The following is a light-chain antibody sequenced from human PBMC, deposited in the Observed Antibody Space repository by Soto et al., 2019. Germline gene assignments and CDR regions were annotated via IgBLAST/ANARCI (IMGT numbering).Light chain of an antibody. CDR2: RSN. Sequence: QSVLTQPPSASGTPGQRVTISCSGSRSNIRSDTVNWYQQLPGTAPKLLIHRSNQRPSGVPGRFSGSKYGTSASLAISGLQPEDQADFHCASWDASLNGWVFGGGTKLTVL. V-gene: IGLV1-44*01. CDR1: RSNIRSDT. CDR3: ASWDASLNGWV. J-gene: IGLJ3*02.